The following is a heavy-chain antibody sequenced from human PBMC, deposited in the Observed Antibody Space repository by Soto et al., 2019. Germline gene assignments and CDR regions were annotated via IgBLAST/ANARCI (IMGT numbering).Heavy chain of an antibody. D-gene: IGHD3-22*01. J-gene: IGHJ4*02. CDR1: GDSIDSGAFY. Sequence: SETLSLTCTVSGDSIDSGAFYWSWIRQHPGEGLEWIGYIFSSGSTFYNPSLKSRVTISMDTSSNSFSLNLRSLTAADTAVYYCARDREYYDSSGLYFDYWGQGTLVTVSS. CDR2: IFSSGST. CDR3: ARDREYYDSSGLYFDY. V-gene: IGHV4-31*03.